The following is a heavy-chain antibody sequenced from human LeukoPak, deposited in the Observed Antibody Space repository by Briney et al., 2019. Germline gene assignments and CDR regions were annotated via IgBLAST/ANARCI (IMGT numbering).Heavy chain of an antibody. CDR3: ARDCSGGSCYYR. V-gene: IGHV4-4*07. CDR1: GGSIRSYY. J-gene: IGHJ4*02. Sequence: SETLSLTCAVSGGSIRSYYWSWIRQPAGKGLEWIGRIYTSGSTNYNPSLKSRVTMSVDTSKNQFSLKLSSVTAADTAVYYCARDCSGGSCYYRWGQGTLVTVSS. CDR2: IYTSGST. D-gene: IGHD2-15*01.